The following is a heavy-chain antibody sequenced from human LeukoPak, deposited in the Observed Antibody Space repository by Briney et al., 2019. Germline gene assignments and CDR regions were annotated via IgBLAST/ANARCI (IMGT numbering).Heavy chain of an antibody. CDR2: ISGSGGST. V-gene: IGHV3-23*01. CDR3: AKAGCSSTRCYLNS. Sequence: ISGSGGSTYFADSVKGRFTISRDNSKNTLYLQMNSLRAEDTAVYYCAKAGCSSTRCYLNSWGQGTLVTVSS. J-gene: IGHJ4*02. D-gene: IGHD2-2*01.